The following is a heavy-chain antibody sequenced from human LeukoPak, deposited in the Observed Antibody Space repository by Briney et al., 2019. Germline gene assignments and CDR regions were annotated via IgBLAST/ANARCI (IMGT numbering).Heavy chain of an antibody. Sequence: SETLSLTCAVYGGSFSDYYWSWIRQPPGKGLEWIGEINHSGSTNYNPSLKSRVTISVDTSKNQVSLKVTSVTAADTALYYFARRRTYDILTGYPQYYFDYWGQGALVTVSS. V-gene: IGHV4-34*01. CDR2: INHSGST. D-gene: IGHD3-9*01. CDR3: ARRRTYDILTGYPQYYFDY. CDR1: GGSFSDYY. J-gene: IGHJ4*02.